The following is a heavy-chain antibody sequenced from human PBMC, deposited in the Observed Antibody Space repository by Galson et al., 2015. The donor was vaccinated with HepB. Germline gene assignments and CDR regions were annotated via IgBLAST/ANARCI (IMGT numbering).Heavy chain of an antibody. CDR1: GDSISNYY. CDR2: IYTSGST. J-gene: IGHJ4*02. V-gene: IGHV4-4*07. D-gene: IGHD6-19*01. Sequence: SETLSLTCTVSGDSISNYYWSWIRQPAGKGLEWIGHIYTSGSTNYNPSLKSRVTMSVDTSKNQFSLKLTSVTAADTAVYYCASAYSSAWYFDYWGQGTLVTVSS. CDR3: ASAYSSAWYFDY.